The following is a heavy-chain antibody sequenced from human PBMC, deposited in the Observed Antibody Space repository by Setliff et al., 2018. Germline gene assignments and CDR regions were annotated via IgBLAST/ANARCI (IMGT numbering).Heavy chain of an antibody. CDR3: ARHVGGAGGLDY. CDR2: IYYSGNT. CDR1: GGSLSISNSY. Sequence: TSETLSLTCTVSGGSLSISNSYWGWIRQSPGKGLEWIGTIYYSGNTHYTPSLKSRVTISVDTSNNQFSLKLNSVTAADTGVYYCARHVGGAGGLDYWGQGTLVTV. D-gene: IGHD1-26*01. J-gene: IGHJ4*02. V-gene: IGHV4-39*01.